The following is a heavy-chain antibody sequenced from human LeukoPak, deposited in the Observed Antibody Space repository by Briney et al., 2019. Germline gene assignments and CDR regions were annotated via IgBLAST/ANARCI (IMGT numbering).Heavy chain of an antibody. Sequence: SVKVSCKASGGTFSSYAISWVRQAPGQGLEWMGGIIPIFGTANYAQKFQGRVTITADKSTSTAYMELSSLRSEDTAVYYCARDNDIVVVTGLDHWGQGTLVTVSS. D-gene: IGHD2-21*02. CDR3: ARDNDIVVVTGLDH. CDR2: IIPIFGTA. CDR1: GGTFSSYA. J-gene: IGHJ4*02. V-gene: IGHV1-69*06.